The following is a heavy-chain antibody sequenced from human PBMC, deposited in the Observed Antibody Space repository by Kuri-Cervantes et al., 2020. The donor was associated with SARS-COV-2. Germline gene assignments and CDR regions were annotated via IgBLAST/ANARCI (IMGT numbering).Heavy chain of an antibody. Sequence: SETLSLTCTVSGGSISSSSYYWGWIRQPPGKGLEWIGYFYSTGVTNYDPSLKTRVTISTDKSKNQLSLKLTSVTAADTAVYYCARDNILFSGSGFDSWAQGALVTVSS. CDR2: FYSTGVT. J-gene: IGHJ4*02. CDR1: GGSISSSSYY. CDR3: ARDNILFSGSGFDS. V-gene: IGHV4-61*05. D-gene: IGHD1-26*01.